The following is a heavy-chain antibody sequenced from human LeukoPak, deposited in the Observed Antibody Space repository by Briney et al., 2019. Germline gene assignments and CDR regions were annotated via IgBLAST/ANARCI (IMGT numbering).Heavy chain of an antibody. V-gene: IGHV3-30*02. J-gene: IGHJ6*02. Sequence: GGSLRLSCAASGFTFSSYGMHWVRQAPGKGLEWVAFIRYDGSNKYYADSVKGRFTISRDNSKNTLYLQMNRLRAEDTAMYYCARPFADYEVGDYYYYGMDVWGQGATVTVSS. D-gene: IGHD4-17*01. CDR2: IRYDGSNK. CDR3: ARPFADYEVGDYYYYGMDV. CDR1: GFTFSSYG.